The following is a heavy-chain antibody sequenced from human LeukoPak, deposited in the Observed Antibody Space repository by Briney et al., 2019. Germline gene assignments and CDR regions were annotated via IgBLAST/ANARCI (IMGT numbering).Heavy chain of an antibody. V-gene: IGHV3-20*04. CDR3: AIDPRSLGYCGNCENFDY. CDR2: INWNGGST. Sequence: GGSLRLSCAGSGFIFDNYGMSWVRQVPGKGLEWVSGINWNGGSTGYADPVKGRFTISRDNAKNSLYLQMSSLRAEDTAVYYCAIDPRSLGYCGNCENFDYWGQGTLVTVSS. CDR1: GFIFDNYG. J-gene: IGHJ4*02. D-gene: IGHD2-15*01.